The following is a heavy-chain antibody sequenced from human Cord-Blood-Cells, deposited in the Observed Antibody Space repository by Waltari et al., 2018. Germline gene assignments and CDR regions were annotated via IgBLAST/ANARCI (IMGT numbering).Heavy chain of an antibody. V-gene: IGHV4-4*07. J-gene: IGHJ6*03. CDR1: GGPITSYY. Sequence: QVQLQDAGPGLVKLSETLSLTCTASGGPITSYYWSWIRQPAGQGLEWIGCIYTSGSTNYNPSLKSRVTMSVDTSKNQFSLKLSSVTAADTAVYYCARGPYYGSGSASYYYYYMDVWGKGTTVTVSS. D-gene: IGHD3-10*01. CDR2: IYTSGST. CDR3: ARGPYYGSGSASYYYYYMDV.